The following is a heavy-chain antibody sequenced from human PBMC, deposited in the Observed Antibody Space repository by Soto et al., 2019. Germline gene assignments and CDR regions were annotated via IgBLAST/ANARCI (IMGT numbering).Heavy chain of an antibody. J-gene: IGHJ4*02. CDR1: GFSLTTSGVG. Sequence: QITLNESGPTPVNPRQTLTLTCTFSGFSLTTSGVGVGWIRQSPGKAPERIALIYWDDDKSYSPSLKSSLTITKDTSKNQVVLTMADLDPADTATYYCAHRVLRTVFGLVTTTAIYFDFWGQGTPVAVSS. V-gene: IGHV2-5*02. CDR2: IYWDDDK. CDR3: AHRVLRTVFGLVTTTAIYFDF. D-gene: IGHD3-3*01.